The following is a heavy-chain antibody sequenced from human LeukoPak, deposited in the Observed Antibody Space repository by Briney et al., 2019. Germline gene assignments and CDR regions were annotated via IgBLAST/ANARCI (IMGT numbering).Heavy chain of an antibody. J-gene: IGHJ4*02. CDR2: IYHSGST. V-gene: IGHV4-30-2*01. CDR3: ARDGGYADY. Sequence: SQTLSLTCAVSGGSISSGGYSWSWIRQPPGKGLEWIGYIYHSGSTYYNPSLKSRVTISVDRSKNQFSLKLSSVTAADTAVYYCARDGGYADYWGQGTLVTVSS. CDR1: GGSISSGGYS. D-gene: IGHD5-12*01.